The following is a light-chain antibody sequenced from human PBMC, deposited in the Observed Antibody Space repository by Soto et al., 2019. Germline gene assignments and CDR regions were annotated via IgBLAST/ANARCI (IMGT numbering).Light chain of an antibody. Sequence: ENVLTQSPGTLSLSPGERATLSCRASQSVSSNYLAWYQQKPGQAPRLLVYGASSRATGIPDRFSGSGSGTDFTLTISRLEPEDFAVYYCQQYGSSRWTFGQGTKGDIK. J-gene: IGKJ1*01. CDR2: GAS. V-gene: IGKV3-20*01. CDR1: QSVSSNY. CDR3: QQYGSSRWT.